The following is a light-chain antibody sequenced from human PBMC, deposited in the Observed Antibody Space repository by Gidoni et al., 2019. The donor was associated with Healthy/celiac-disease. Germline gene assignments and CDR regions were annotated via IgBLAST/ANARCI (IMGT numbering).Light chain of an antibody. V-gene: IGKV3-15*01. CDR2: GAS. Sequence: EIVMTQSPATLSVSPGDRATLSCRASQSVSSNLAWYQQNPGQAPRLLIYGASTRATGIPARFSGSGSGTEFTLTISSLQSEDFAVYYCQLYNNWPLWTFGQGTKVEIK. CDR1: QSVSSN. J-gene: IGKJ1*01. CDR3: QLYNNWPLWT.